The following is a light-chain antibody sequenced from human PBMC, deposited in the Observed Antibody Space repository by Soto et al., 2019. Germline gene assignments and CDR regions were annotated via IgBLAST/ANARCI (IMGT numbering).Light chain of an antibody. CDR1: QTINSC. CDR2: DAS. Sequence: DIQMTQSPSTLSASVGDRVTITCRASQTINSCLAWYQQKPGKAPKLLIYDASSLESGVPSMFSGSGSGTEFTLTISSLQTDDFATYYCQQYNSYSYTFGQGTKLEI. J-gene: IGKJ2*01. CDR3: QQYNSYSYT. V-gene: IGKV1-5*01.